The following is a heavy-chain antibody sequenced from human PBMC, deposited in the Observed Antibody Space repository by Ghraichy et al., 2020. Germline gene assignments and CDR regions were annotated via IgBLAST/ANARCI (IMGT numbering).Heavy chain of an antibody. CDR1: GGSFSGYY. D-gene: IGHD3-16*01. Sequence: SETLSLTCAVYGGSFSGYYWSWIRQPPGKGLEWIGEINHSGSTNYNPSLKSRVTISVDTSKNQFSLKLSSVTAADTAVYYCARGRGTADYWGQGTLVTVSS. J-gene: IGHJ4*02. CDR2: INHSGST. V-gene: IGHV4-34*01. CDR3: ARGRGTADY.